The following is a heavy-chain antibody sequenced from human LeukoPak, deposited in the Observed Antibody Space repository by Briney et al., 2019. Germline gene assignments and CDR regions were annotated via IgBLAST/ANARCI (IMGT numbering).Heavy chain of an antibody. J-gene: IGHJ5*02. D-gene: IGHD5-12*01. CDR1: GFTFSDYY. CDR2: ITSSGTTK. Sequence: KPGGSLRLSCTASGFTFSDYYMSWIRQAPGKGLEWISYITSSGTTKYYADSVRGRFTISRDNAKNSLYLQMNSLRAEDTAVYYCARESSGYYPNNWFDHWGQGTLVTVSS. CDR3: ARESSGYYPNNWFDH. V-gene: IGHV3-11*04.